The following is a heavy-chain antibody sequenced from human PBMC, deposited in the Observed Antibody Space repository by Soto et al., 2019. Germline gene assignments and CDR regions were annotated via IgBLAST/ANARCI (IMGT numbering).Heavy chain of an antibody. J-gene: IGHJ4*02. D-gene: IGHD2-21*01. CDR3: ARGLYESVIFYVDH. Sequence: EVQVVESGGGLIQPGCSLRLSCAASGFNFIRKYMIWVRQAPGKGLEWVSILYSGGTTYYADSVKGRFTISRDTSENTLYLQMNSLRAEDTAVYYCARGLYESVIFYVDHMGQATLVTVSS. CDR1: GFNFIRKY. CDR2: LYSGGTT. V-gene: IGHV3-53*01.